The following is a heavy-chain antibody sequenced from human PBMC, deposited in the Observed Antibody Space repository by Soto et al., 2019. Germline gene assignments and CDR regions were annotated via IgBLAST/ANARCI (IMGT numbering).Heavy chain of an antibody. Sequence: PGVCLRLSWVPSGFTFDSCGINWDRQAPGNWLQWVALISYEGSSTFYADSVRGRFTICRDNCKTTRYRQMNNLHPYQAVCSYPPRLTPGNTISYCSGLDFCGQGPSVTVSS. D-gene: IGHD6-19*01. CDR2: ISYEGSST. J-gene: IGHJ6*02. CDR3: PRLTPGNTISYCSGLDF. V-gene: IGHV3-30*14. CDR1: GFTFDSCG.